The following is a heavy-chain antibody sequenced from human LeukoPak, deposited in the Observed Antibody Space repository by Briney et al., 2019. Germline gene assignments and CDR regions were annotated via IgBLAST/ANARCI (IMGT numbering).Heavy chain of an antibody. CDR1: GFTFSSYW. V-gene: IGHV3-23*01. CDR2: ISGSGGST. CDR3: AKVGKGIAVAVYYFDY. Sequence: GGSLRLSCVASGFTFSSYWMPWVRQAPGKGLEWVSAISGSGGSTYYADSVKGRFTISRDNSKNTLYLQMNSLRAEDTAVYYCAKVGKGIAVAVYYFDYWGQGTLVTVSS. J-gene: IGHJ4*02. D-gene: IGHD6-19*01.